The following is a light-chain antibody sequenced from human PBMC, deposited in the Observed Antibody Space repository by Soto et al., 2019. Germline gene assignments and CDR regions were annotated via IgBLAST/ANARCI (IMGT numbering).Light chain of an antibody. CDR1: QSVSSN. J-gene: IGKJ4*01. V-gene: IGKV3-15*01. Sequence: EIVMTQSPATLSVSPGERATLSCRASQSVSSNLAWYQQKPGQAPRLLIYGASTRATGIPARFSGSGSGTEFTLTIRSLQSEDFAVYSCQQYNNWTLTFGGGAKVDIK. CDR3: QQYNNWTLT. CDR2: GAS.